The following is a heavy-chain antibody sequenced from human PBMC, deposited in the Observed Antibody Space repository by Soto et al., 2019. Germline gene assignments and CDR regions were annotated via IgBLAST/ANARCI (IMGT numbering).Heavy chain of an antibody. CDR2: VDPEDGET. J-gene: IGHJ5*02. Sequence: QVQLVQSGAEVKKPGASVKVSCKVSGYTLTELSMHWVRQAPGKGLEWMGGVDPEDGETIYAQKFQGRVTMTEDTSTDTAYMELSSLRSEDTAVYYCATLAVIAARLHLGRGGNWFDPWGQGTLVTVSS. CDR3: ATLAVIAARLHLGRGGNWFDP. D-gene: IGHD6-6*01. V-gene: IGHV1-24*01. CDR1: GYTLTELS.